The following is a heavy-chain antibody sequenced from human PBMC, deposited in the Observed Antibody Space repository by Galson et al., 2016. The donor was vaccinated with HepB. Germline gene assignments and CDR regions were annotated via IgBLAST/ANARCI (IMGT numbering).Heavy chain of an antibody. V-gene: IGHV3-13*01. Sequence: SLRLSCAASGFTFSNYDMHWVRQATGEGLEWVSTIGSVGDTYYIASVKGRFTISRENAKNSLYLQMNSLGAVDTAVYYCARGAVGATTWFDYWGQGTLVTVSS. CDR3: ARGAVGATTWFDY. CDR1: GFTFSNYD. J-gene: IGHJ4*02. CDR2: IGSVGDT. D-gene: IGHD1-26*01.